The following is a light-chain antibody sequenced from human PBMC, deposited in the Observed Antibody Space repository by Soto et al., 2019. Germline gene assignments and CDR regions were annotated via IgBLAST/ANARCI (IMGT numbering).Light chain of an antibody. J-gene: IGLJ2*01. Sequence: QSVLTQPPSVSGAPGQRVTISCIGSSSNIGAGHDVHWYQQLPGTAPKLLIYGNSNRPSGVPDRFSGSKSGTSASLAITGLQAEDEADYHCQSYDTSLSVVVFGGGTQLTVL. CDR3: QSYDTSLSVVV. CDR2: GNS. V-gene: IGLV1-40*01. CDR1: SSNIGAGHD.